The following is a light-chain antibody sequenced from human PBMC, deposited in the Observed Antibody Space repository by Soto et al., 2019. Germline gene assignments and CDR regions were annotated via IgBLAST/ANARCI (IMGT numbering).Light chain of an antibody. V-gene: IGLV2-14*01. CDR2: AVT. CDR3: SSYTTSATLV. CDR1: SCDVGSYNS. J-gene: IGLJ2*01. Sequence: QSALTQPASVSGSPGQSIAISCTGTSCDVGSYNSVSWYQQFPGKAPKLILYAVTNRPSGVSNRFSGSKSGNTASLTISGLQAEDEADYFCSSYTTSATLVFGVGTKLTVL.